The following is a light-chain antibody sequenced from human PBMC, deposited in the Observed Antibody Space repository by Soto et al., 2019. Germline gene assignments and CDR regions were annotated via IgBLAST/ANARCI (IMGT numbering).Light chain of an antibody. CDR1: QSVSSNY. V-gene: IGKV3-20*01. Sequence: EIVLTQSPGTLSLSPGERATLFCRASQSVSSNYLAWFQQKPGQAPRLLIYDASGRATGISDRFSGSGSGTDFTLTISRLEPEDFAVYYCQQFGSSVTFGPGTKVDIK. J-gene: IGKJ3*01. CDR2: DAS. CDR3: QQFGSSVT.